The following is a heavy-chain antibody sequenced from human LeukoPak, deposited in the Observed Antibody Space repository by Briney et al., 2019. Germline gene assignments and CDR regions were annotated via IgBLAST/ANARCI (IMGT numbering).Heavy chain of an antibody. V-gene: IGHV3-23*01. CDR1: GFIFSNYA. CDR3: ARDSSYGDYSTAFDY. Sequence: AGGSLRLSCAASGFIFSNYAMTWVRQAPGKGLDWVSSSGSTTDYSDSVKGRFTISRDNSKNTLYLQMNSLRADDTAVYYCARDSSYGDYSTAFDYWGQGALVTVSS. CDR2: SGSTT. D-gene: IGHD4-17*01. J-gene: IGHJ4*02.